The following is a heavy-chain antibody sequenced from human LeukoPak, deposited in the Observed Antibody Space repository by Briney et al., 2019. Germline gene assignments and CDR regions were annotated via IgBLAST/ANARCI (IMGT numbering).Heavy chain of an antibody. CDR2: INHSGST. D-gene: IGHD3-22*01. Sequence: PSETLSLTCAVYGGTFSGYYWSWIRQPPGKGLEWIGEINHSGSTNYNPSLKSRVTISVTTSKNQFSLKLSSVTAADTAFYYCARPSGYYWGGFDIWGQGTMVTVSS. V-gene: IGHV4-34*01. J-gene: IGHJ3*02. CDR3: ARPSGYYWGGFDI. CDR1: GGTFSGYY.